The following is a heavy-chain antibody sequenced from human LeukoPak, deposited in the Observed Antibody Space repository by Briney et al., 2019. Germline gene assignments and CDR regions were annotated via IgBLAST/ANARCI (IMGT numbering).Heavy chain of an antibody. CDR1: GGTFSSYA. CDR3: ARGGQLLTSDFDY. V-gene: IGHV1-69*05. Sequence: GASVKVSCKASGGTFSSYAISWARQAPGQGLEWVGGIIPIFGTANYAQKFQGRVTMTTDTSTSIAYMELRSLRSDDTAVYYCARGGQLLTSDFDYWGQGTLVTVSS. J-gene: IGHJ4*02. CDR2: IIPIFGTA. D-gene: IGHD4-23*01.